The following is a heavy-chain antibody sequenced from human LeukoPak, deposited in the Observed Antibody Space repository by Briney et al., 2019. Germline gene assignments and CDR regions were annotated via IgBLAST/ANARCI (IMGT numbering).Heavy chain of an antibody. V-gene: IGHV3-11*01. CDR2: ISSSGSTI. Sequence: AGSLRLSCAASGFTFSDYYMSWIRQAPGKGLEWVSYISSSGSTIYYADSVKGRFTISRDNAKNSLYLQMNSLRAEDTAVYYCATEYSSGWYFRRTFAYWSQGTLVTVSS. J-gene: IGHJ4*02. CDR3: ATEYSSGWYFRRTFAY. CDR1: GFTFSDYY. D-gene: IGHD6-13*01.